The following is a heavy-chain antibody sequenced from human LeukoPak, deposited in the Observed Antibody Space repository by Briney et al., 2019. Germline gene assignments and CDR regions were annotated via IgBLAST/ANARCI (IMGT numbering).Heavy chain of an antibody. D-gene: IGHD4-17*01. J-gene: IGHJ4*02. CDR1: GFTFSSYS. V-gene: IGHV3-21*01. CDR2: ISSSSSYI. CDR3: ARDGAMTTVTTVDY. Sequence: GGSLRLSCAASGFTFSSYSMNWVRQAPGKGLEWVSSISSSSSYIYYADSVKGRFTISRDNAKNSLYLHMNSLRAEDTAVYYCARDGAMTTVTTVDYWGQRTLVTVSS.